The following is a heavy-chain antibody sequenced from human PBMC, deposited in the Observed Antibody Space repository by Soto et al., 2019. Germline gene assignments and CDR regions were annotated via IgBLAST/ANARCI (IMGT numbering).Heavy chain of an antibody. V-gene: IGHV4-39*01. D-gene: IGHD6-13*01. CDR1: CLSISRSSHH. J-gene: IGHJ4*02. CDR3: ARLISSSYRNRRIDY. CDR2: IYYSGST. Sequence: SETLSLTCTVSCLSISRSSHHWGCMRQPPGEGVEGIGSIYYSGSTYYNPSLKSRVTISVDTSKNQFSLKLSSVTAADTAVYYCARLISSSYRNRRIDYWGQGTLVTVSS.